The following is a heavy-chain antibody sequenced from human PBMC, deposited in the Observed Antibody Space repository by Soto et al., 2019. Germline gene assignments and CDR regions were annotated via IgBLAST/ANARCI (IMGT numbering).Heavy chain of an antibody. Sequence: ASVKVSCKASGYTFTSYGISWVRQAPGQRLEWMGWISAYNGNTNYAQKLQGRVTMTTDTSTSTAYMELRSLRSDDTAVYYCARDNYYDSSGYYYYYYYGMDVWGQGTTVTVSS. CDR1: GYTFTSYG. CDR3: ARDNYYDSSGYYYYYYYGMDV. D-gene: IGHD3-22*01. CDR2: ISAYNGNT. V-gene: IGHV1-18*01. J-gene: IGHJ6*02.